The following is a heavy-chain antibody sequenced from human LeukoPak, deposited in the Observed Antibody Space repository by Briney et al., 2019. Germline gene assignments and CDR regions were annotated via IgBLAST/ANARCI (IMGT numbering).Heavy chain of an antibody. D-gene: IGHD6-19*01. CDR3: ARVGGLVRRIDY. CDR2: ISSSSSYI. V-gene: IGHV3-21*01. J-gene: IGHJ4*02. CDR1: GFTFSSYS. Sequence: PGGSLRLSCAASGFTFSSYSMNWVRQAPGKGLEWVSSISSSSSYIYYADSVKGRFTISRDNGKNSLYLQMNSLRAEDTAVYYCARVGGLVRRIDYWGQGTLVTVSS.